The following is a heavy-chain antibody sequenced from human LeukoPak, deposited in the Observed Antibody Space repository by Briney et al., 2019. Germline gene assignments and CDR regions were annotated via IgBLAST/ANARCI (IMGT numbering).Heavy chain of an antibody. CDR3: AKQGYSYGYRSSTPDYYYYMDV. J-gene: IGHJ6*03. D-gene: IGHD5-18*01. CDR2: ISGGGGST. V-gene: IGHV3-23*01. Sequence: PGGSLRLSCAASGFTFSSYAMSWVRQAPGKGLEWVSAISGGGGSTYYADSVKGRFTISRDNSKNTLYLQMNSLRAEDTAVYYCAKQGYSYGYRSSTPDYYYYMDVWGKGTTVTVSS. CDR1: GFTFSSYA.